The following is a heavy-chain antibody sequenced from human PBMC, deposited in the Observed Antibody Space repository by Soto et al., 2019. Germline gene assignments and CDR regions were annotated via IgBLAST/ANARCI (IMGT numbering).Heavy chain of an antibody. D-gene: IGHD3-22*01. V-gene: IGHV1-18*01. CDR2: ISAYHGNT. Sequence: ASVKVSCKTSGYTFSTSGISWVRQAPGQGLEWMGWISAYHGNTHFAQKFQGRVTLTTDTSTTTAYMDLRSLTSDDTALYYCARDYYDSTRAFDSWGQGTRVTVSS. CDR1: GYTFSTSG. J-gene: IGHJ4*02. CDR3: ARDYYDSTRAFDS.